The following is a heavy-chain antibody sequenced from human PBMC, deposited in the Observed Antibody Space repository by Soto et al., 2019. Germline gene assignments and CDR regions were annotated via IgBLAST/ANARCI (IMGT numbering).Heavy chain of an antibody. CDR2: VYYTGTT. J-gene: IGHJ4*02. D-gene: IGHD6-13*01. V-gene: IGHV4-59*01. CDR1: GGSISSYF. Sequence: SETLSLTCTVSGGSISSYFYIWVRQPPGKGLEWIGSVYYTGTTDYNPSLKSRVTISVDTSKTQFSLNLRSVTAADTAVYYCARELAAVPSAFDYWGRGTLVTVSS. CDR3: ARELAAVPSAFDY.